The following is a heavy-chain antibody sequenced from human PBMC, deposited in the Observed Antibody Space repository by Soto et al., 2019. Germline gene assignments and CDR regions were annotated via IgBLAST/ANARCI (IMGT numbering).Heavy chain of an antibody. CDR3: ARDRGDGSSNGWWNFEQ. D-gene: IGHD2-2*01. V-gene: IGHV1-2*02. Sequence: ASVKVSCKVAGYTFTGYHMHRVRQAPGQGLEWIGWINPKSGGTNYAQKFQGRVTMTRDTSISTAYMELSRLRSDDTAVYYCARDRGDGSSNGWWNFEQWGNGPLVTVSS. J-gene: IGHJ4*01. CDR2: INPKSGGT. CDR1: GYTFTGYH.